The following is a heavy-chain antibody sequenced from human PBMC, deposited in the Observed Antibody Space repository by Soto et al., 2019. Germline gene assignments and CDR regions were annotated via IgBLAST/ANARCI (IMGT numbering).Heavy chain of an antibody. CDR1: GFTFSSYS. J-gene: IGHJ6*03. D-gene: IGHD6-19*01. CDR3: ARDDLAPSIAVAGYYYMDV. CDR2: ISSSSSYI. V-gene: IGHV3-21*01. Sequence: VQLVESGGGLVKPGGSLRLSCAASGFTFSSYSMNWVRQAPGKGLEWVSSISSSSSYIYYADSVKGRFTISRDNAKNSLYLQMNSLRAEDTAVYYCARDDLAPSIAVAGYYYMDVWGKGTTVTVSS.